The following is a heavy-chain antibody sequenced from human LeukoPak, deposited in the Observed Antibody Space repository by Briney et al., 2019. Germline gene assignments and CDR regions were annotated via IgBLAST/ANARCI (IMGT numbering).Heavy chain of an antibody. D-gene: IGHD3-10*01. CDR1: GFTFSSYE. J-gene: IGHJ4*02. CDR2: ISSSSSYI. V-gene: IGHV3-21*04. Sequence: GGSLRLSCAASGFTFSSYETNWVRQAPGKGLEWLSSISSSSSYIYYADSVRGRFTMSRDNSKNTLYLEMNSLRAEDTAVYYCAKKGVSMVRGNIDCWGQGTLVTVSS. CDR3: AKKGVSMVRGNIDC.